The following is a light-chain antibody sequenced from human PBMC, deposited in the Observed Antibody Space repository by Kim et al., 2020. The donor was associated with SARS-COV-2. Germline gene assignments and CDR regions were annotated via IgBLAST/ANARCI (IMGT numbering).Light chain of an antibody. CDR1: SSNIGTNT. CDR2: SNN. Sequence: QSVLTQPPSASGTPGQRVAISFSGSSSNIGTNTGTWYQQLPGTAPKLLIYSNNQRPSGVPDRFSGSKSGTSVSLAISGLQSEDEADYYCAAWDDTLKGVIFGGGTQLTVL. CDR3: AAWDDTLKGVI. V-gene: IGLV1-44*01. J-gene: IGLJ2*01.